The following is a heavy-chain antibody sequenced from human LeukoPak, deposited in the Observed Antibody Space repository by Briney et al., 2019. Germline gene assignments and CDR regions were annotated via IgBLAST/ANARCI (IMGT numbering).Heavy chain of an antibody. CDR3: AKCDAYYYGSGSYYADY. Sequence: GGSLRLSCAASGFTFNSYAMSWVRQAPGKGLEWVSAISGSGGSTYYADSVKGRFTISRDNSKNTLYLQMNSLRAEDTAVYYCAKCDAYYYGSGSYYADYWGQGTLVTVSS. V-gene: IGHV3-23*01. J-gene: IGHJ4*02. CDR1: GFTFNSYA. CDR2: ISGSGGST. D-gene: IGHD3-10*01.